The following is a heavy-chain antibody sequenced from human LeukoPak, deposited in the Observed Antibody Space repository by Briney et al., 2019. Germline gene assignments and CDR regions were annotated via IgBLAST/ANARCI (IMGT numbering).Heavy chain of an antibody. CDR2: IYGGSTT. V-gene: IGHV3-53*01. J-gene: IGHJ6*02. Sequence: GGSLRLSCAASGFTVSSNYMSWVRQAPGKGLEWVSIIYGGSTTYYADSVKGRFTISRDSSKNTLFLQMNCLRADDTAVYYCAREINGGKMGGMDGWGHGITVSVSS. CDR3: AREINGGKMGGMDG. D-gene: IGHD3-16*01. CDR1: GFTVSSNY.